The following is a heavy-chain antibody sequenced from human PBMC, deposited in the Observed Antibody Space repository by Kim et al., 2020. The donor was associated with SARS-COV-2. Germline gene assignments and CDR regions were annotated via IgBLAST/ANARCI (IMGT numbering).Heavy chain of an antibody. J-gene: IGHJ4*02. CDR3: ARASGKQFDY. V-gene: IGHV4-31*02. D-gene: IGHD1-26*01. CDR2: ST. Sequence: STYDNPSLKSRVTISVDTSKNQFSLKLSSVTAADTAVYYCARASGKQFDYWGQGTLVTVSS.